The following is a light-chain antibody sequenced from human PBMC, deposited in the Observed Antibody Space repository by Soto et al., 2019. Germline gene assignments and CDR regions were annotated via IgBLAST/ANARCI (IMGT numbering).Light chain of an antibody. CDR3: QQLNFFPIT. Sequence: GDRVTITCRASQTISTFSAWYQQKPGKAPHLLIYGASSLQSGVPSRFSGSGSGTEFTLTITSLQPEDFATYYCQQLNFFPITFGQGTRLEIK. J-gene: IGKJ5*01. CDR2: GAS. V-gene: IGKV1-5*01. CDR1: QTISTF.